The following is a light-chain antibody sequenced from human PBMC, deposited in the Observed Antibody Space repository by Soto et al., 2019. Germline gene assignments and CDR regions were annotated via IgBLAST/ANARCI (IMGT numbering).Light chain of an antibody. CDR3: QQSYSNPIT. Sequence: DIQMTQSPSSLSASVGDRVTITCLARQSISSSLNWYQQKPGKAPKLLMYSASSLQSGVPSRFSGSGSGTDFTLTISSLPPEDFETYYCQQSYSNPITFGQGTRLEIK. CDR1: QSISSS. V-gene: IGKV1-39*01. J-gene: IGKJ5*01. CDR2: SAS.